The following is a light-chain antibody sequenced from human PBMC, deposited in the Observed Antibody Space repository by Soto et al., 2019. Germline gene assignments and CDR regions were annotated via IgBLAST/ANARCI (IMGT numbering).Light chain of an antibody. CDR3: QQWKNWPPIT. J-gene: IGKJ5*01. Sequence: ETELTQSPATLSLSPGETATLSCRASQSVDKFLAWYQQRPGQPPRLLIFDSSNRATGVPVRFSGTGSGTVFTLTIGSLEPEDSALYYCQQWKNWPPITFGQGTRLEIK. CDR2: DSS. CDR1: QSVDKF. V-gene: IGKV3-11*01.